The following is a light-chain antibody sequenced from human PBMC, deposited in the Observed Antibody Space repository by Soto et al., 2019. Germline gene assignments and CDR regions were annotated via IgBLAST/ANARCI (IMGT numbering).Light chain of an antibody. Sequence: SSELTQPPSVSVAPGQTARITCGGNDIGSKSVHWYQQKAGQGPVLVVYDDSDRPSGIPERFSGSNSGNTATLTISRVEAGDEADYYCQVWDSTNDHYVFGTGTKLTVL. CDR3: QVWDSTNDHYV. CDR2: DDS. CDR1: DIGSKS. J-gene: IGLJ1*01. V-gene: IGLV3-21*02.